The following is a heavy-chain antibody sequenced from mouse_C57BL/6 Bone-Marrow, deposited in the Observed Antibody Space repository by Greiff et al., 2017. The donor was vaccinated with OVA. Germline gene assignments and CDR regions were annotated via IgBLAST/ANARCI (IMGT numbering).Heavy chain of an antibody. CDR3: ARDDYDWYFDV. D-gene: IGHD2-4*01. V-gene: IGHV1-59*01. J-gene: IGHJ1*03. CDR2: IDPSDSYT. Sequence: QVQLQQPGAELVMPGASVKLSCKASGYTFTSYWMHWVKQRPGQGLEWIGVIDPSDSYTNYNQKFKGKATLTVDTSSSTAYMQLSSLTSEDSAVYYCARDDYDWYFDVWGTGTTVTVSS. CDR1: GYTFTSYW.